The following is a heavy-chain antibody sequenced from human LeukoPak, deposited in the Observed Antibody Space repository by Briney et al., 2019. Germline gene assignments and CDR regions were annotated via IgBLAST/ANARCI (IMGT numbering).Heavy chain of an antibody. CDR3: ARSLLGSPRIAAAGTGYFDY. CDR1: GGSISSGGYY. J-gene: IGHJ4*02. CDR2: IYHSGST. V-gene: IGHV4-30-2*01. Sequence: SETLFLTCTVYGGSISSGGYYWSWIRQPPGKGLEWIGYIYHSGSTYYNPSLKSRVTISVDRSKNQFSLKLNSVTAADTAVYYCARSLLGSPRIAAAGTGYFDYWGQGTLVTVSS. D-gene: IGHD6-13*01.